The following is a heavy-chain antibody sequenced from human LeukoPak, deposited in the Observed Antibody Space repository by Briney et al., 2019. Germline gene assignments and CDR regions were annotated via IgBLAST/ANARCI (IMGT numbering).Heavy chain of an antibody. D-gene: IGHD6-19*01. CDR1: GGSISSSTYY. CDR2: IYYSGST. Sequence: SETLSLTCTVSGGSISSSTYYWGWIRQPPGKGLEWIASIYYSGSTYYNPSLKSRVTISRDTSKNQFSLKLSSVTAADTAVYYCARVPGSGWYPWGQGTLVTVSS. V-gene: IGHV4-39*07. J-gene: IGHJ5*02. CDR3: ARVPGSGWYP.